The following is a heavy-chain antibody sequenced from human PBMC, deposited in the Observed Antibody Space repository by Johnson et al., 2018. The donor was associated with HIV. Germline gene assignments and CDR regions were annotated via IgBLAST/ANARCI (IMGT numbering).Heavy chain of an antibody. CDR3: AKGLTWELRSHDAFDI. CDR1: GFTFDDYA. V-gene: IGHV3-9*01. CDR2: ISWSSGSI. D-gene: IGHD1-26*01. Sequence: QLVESGGGLVRPGGSLRLSCGVSGFTFDDYAMSWVRQTPGKGLEWVSGISWSSGSIGYADSVKGRLPISRDNAKNSLYLQMNSLRAEDTALYYCAKGLTWELRSHDAFDIWGQGTMVTVSS. J-gene: IGHJ3*02.